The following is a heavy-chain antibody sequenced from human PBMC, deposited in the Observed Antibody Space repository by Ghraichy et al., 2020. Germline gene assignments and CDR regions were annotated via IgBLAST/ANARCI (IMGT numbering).Heavy chain of an antibody. J-gene: IGHJ6*03. V-gene: IGHV4-59*01. CDR1: GGSISSYY. D-gene: IGHD5-12*01. CDR2: IYYSGNT. CDR3: ARSRQYSGYDNYYYYYQDV. Sequence: SETLSLICIVSGGSISSYYWSWIRQPPGKGLEWIGYIYYSGNTNYNPSLKSRVTISVDTSKNQFSLKLSSVTAADTAVYYCARSRQYSGYDNYYYYYQDVWGKGTTVTVSS.